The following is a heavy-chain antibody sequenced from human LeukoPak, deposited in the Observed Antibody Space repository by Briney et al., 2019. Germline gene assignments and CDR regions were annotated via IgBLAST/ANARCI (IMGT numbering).Heavy chain of an antibody. CDR1: GFSFSIYG. D-gene: IGHD2-21*01. Sequence: GGTLRLSCAASGFSFSIYGMNWVRQAPGKGLEWVSGITGSGGTTYYADSVKGRSTISRDNSKNTLYLQMNSLRAEDTAIYYCARDLRVISFDNWGQGTLVSVSS. CDR3: ARDLRVISFDN. J-gene: IGHJ4*02. V-gene: IGHV3-23*01. CDR2: ITGSGGTT.